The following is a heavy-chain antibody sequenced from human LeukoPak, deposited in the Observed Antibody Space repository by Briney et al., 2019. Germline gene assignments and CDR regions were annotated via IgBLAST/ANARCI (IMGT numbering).Heavy chain of an antibody. J-gene: IGHJ4*02. CDR1: GGSISSSSYY. CDR3: ARALRGYSYHYFDY. V-gene: IGHV4-39*01. D-gene: IGHD5-18*01. CDR2: IYYSGST. Sequence: SETLSLTCTVSGGSISSSSYYWGWICQPPGKGLEWIGSIYYSGSTYYNPSLKSRVTISVDTSKNQFSLKLSSVTAADTAVYYCARALRGYSYHYFDYWGQGTLVTVSS.